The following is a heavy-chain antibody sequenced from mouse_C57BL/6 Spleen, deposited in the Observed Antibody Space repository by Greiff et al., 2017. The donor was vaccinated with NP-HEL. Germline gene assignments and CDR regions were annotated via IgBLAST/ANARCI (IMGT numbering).Heavy chain of an antibody. J-gene: IGHJ3*01. Sequence: QVQLQQPGAELVKPGASVKLSCKASGYTFTSYWMQWVKQRPGQGLEWIGEIDPSDSYTNYNQKFKGKATLTVDTSSSTAYMQLSSLTSEDSAVYYCARGVTEFAYWGQGTLVTVSA. CDR2: IDPSDSYT. V-gene: IGHV1-50*01. D-gene: IGHD2-3*01. CDR1: GYTFTSYW. CDR3: ARGVTEFAY.